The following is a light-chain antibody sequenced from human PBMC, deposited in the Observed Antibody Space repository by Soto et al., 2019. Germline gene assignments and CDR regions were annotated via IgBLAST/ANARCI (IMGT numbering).Light chain of an antibody. V-gene: IGLV2-11*01. CDR1: SSDVGDYNS. J-gene: IGLJ1*01. CDR3: CSYVGSYSYV. CDR2: DVS. Sequence: QSVLTQPRSVSGSPGQSVTVSCIGTSSDVGDYNSVSWYQQHPGKAPKLMIYDVSKRPSGVPDRFSDSKSGNTASLTISGLQAEDEADYYCCSYVGSYSYVFGIGTKLTVL.